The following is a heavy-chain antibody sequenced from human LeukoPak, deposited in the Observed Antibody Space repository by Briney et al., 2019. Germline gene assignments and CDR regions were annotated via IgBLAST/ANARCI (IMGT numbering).Heavy chain of an antibody. Sequence: SSETLSLTCTVSGGSISSSSYYWGWIRQPPGKGLEWIGSIYYSGSTYYNPSLKSRVTISVDTSKNQFSLKLSSVTAADTAVYYCARHSYPRGSSWYRSPDYWGQGTLVTVSS. CDR1: GGSISSSSYY. CDR3: ARHSYPRGSSWYRSPDY. CDR2: IYYSGST. D-gene: IGHD6-13*01. V-gene: IGHV4-39*01. J-gene: IGHJ4*02.